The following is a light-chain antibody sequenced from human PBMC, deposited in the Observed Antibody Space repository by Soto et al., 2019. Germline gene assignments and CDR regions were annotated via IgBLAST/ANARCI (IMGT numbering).Light chain of an antibody. J-gene: IGKJ1*01. V-gene: IGKV1-5*01. CDR3: KQYNSYWT. CDR1: QSISSW. CDR2: DVS. Sequence: DIQMTQSPSTLSASVGDRVTITCRASQSISSWLAWYQQKPGKTPKLLIYDVSSLESGVPSRFSGSGSGTEFTLTISSLQPDDFATYYCKQYNSYWTFGQGTKVEI.